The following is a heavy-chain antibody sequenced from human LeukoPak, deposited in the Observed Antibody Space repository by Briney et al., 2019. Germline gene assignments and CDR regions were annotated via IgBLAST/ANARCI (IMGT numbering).Heavy chain of an antibody. J-gene: IGHJ2*01. D-gene: IGHD3-16*01. CDR3: ARLKLGAYFDL. CDR2: IYYSGST. CDR1: GGSISSGGYY. Sequence: SETLSLTCTVSGGSISSGGYYWSWIRQHPGKGLEWIGYIYYSGSTYYNPSLKSRVTISVDTSKNQSSLKLSSVTAADTAVYYCARLKLGAYFDLWGRGTLVTVSS. V-gene: IGHV4-31*03.